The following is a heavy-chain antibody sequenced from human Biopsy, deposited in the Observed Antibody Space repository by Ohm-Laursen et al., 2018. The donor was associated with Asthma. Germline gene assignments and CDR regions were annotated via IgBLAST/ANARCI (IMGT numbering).Heavy chain of an antibody. CDR1: GGSISSGAYY. V-gene: IGHV4-30-4*01. CDR3: ARRGGVRRYFDY. D-gene: IGHD1-1*01. CDR2: IYYIGIT. Sequence: SETLSLTCTVSGGSISSGAYYWSWVRQPPGKGLEWIGYIYYIGITYYNPSLKSRVAISLDTSKNQFSLKLSSVTAADTAVYFCARRGGVRRYFDYWGQGTLVTVSS. J-gene: IGHJ4*02.